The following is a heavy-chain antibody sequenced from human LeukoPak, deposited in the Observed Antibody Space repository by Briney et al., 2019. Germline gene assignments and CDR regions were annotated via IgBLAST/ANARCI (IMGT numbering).Heavy chain of an antibody. J-gene: IGHJ4*02. V-gene: IGHV3-7*03. D-gene: IGHD3-10*02. CDR1: GFTFSNYW. CDR3: TRENYVPDS. Sequence: GGSLRLSCAASGFTFSNYWMTWVRQAPGKGLEWVASISNGGYATYYMDSVRGRFTISRDDAKNSLFLHMNGLGADDTAVYYCTRENYVPDSWGQGTLVTVSS. CDR2: ISNGGYAT.